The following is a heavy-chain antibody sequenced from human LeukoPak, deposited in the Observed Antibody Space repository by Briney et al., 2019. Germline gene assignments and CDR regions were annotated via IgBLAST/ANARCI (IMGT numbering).Heavy chain of an antibody. V-gene: IGHV4-61*02. Sequence: SETLSLTCTVSGGSISSGSYYWSWIRQPAGKGLEWIGRIYTSGSTNYNPSLKSRVTISVDTSKNQFSLKLSSVTAADTAVYYCARYRSPLRFLEWPPEGWFDPWGQGTLVTVSS. J-gene: IGHJ5*02. D-gene: IGHD3-3*01. CDR3: ARYRSPLRFLEWPPEGWFDP. CDR1: GGSISSGSYY. CDR2: IYTSGST.